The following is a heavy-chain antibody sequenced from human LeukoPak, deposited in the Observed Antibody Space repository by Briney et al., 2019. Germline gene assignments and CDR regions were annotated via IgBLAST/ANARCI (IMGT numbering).Heavy chain of an antibody. V-gene: IGHV3-23*01. D-gene: IGHD3-22*01. CDR1: GFTFSSYA. J-gene: IGHJ4*02. CDR3: AKVGVTYYYDSSGYCDY. CDR2: ISGSGGST. Sequence: GGSLRLSCAASGFTFSSYAMSWVRQAPGKGLEWVSSISGSGGSTYYADSVKGRFTISRDNSKNTLYLQMNSLRAEDTAVYYCAKVGVTYYYDSSGYCDYWGQGTLVTVSS.